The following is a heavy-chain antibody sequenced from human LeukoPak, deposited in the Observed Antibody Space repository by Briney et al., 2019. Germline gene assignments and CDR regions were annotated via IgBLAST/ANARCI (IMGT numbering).Heavy chain of an antibody. CDR1: GGSFSGYY. CDR3: ARGRSVGVRYYYYYYMDV. D-gene: IGHD3-10*01. V-gene: IGHV4-34*01. J-gene: IGHJ6*03. Sequence: PSETLSLTCAVYGGSFSGYYWSRIRQPPGKGLEWIGEINHSGSTNYNPSLKSRVTISVDTSKNQFSLKLSSVTAADTAVYYCARGRSVGVRYYYYYYMDVWGKGTMVTVSS. CDR2: INHSGST.